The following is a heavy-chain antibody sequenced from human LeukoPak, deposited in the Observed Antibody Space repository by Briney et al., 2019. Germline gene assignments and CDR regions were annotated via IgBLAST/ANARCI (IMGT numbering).Heavy chain of an antibody. J-gene: IGHJ6*03. V-gene: IGHV1-2*02. CDR3: AREAYDSGSFRTDYYYMDV. D-gene: IGHD3-10*01. CDR2: ITPNSGGT. CDR1: GYTFTGYY. Sequence: ASVKVSCKASGYTFTGYYLHWVRQAPGQGLEWMGWITPNSGGTNYAQRFQGRVTMTRDTSISTAYMEPSRLRSDDTAVYYCAREAYDSGSFRTDYYYMDVWGKGTTVTISS.